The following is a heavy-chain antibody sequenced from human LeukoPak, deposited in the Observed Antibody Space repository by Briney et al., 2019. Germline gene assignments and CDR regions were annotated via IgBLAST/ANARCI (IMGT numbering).Heavy chain of an antibody. D-gene: IGHD5/OR15-5a*01. CDR1: GFTSSSYS. J-gene: IGHJ4*02. V-gene: IGHV3-23*01. CDR2: ISGSGGST. CDR3: AKEFYESFDY. Sequence: GGSLRLSCAASGFTSSSYSMHWVRQAPGKGLEWVSAISGSGGSTYYADSVKGRFTISRDNSKNTLYLQMNSLRAEDTAVYYCAKEFYESFDYWGQGTLVTVSS.